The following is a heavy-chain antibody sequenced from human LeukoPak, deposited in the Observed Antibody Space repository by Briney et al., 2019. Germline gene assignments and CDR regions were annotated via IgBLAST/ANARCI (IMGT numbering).Heavy chain of an antibody. D-gene: IGHD3-10*01. V-gene: IGHV3-53*01. J-gene: IGHJ4*02. CDR2: IYSGGST. CDR3: ARVGEVRGVIRDY. Sequence: GGSLRLSCAASGFTVSSNYMSWVRQAPGKGLEWVSVIYSGGSTYYADSVKGRFTISRDNSKNTLYLQMNSLRAEDTAVYYCARVGEVRGVIRDYWGQRTLVTVSS. CDR1: GFTVSSNY.